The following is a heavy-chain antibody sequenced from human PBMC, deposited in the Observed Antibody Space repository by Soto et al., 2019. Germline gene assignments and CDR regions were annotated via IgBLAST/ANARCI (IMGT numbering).Heavy chain of an antibody. CDR3: ARDQTGITTTGGGRIDH. J-gene: IGHJ4*02. CDR2: VSLDGSNK. CDR1: GFTLSPHA. D-gene: IGHD1-20*01. V-gene: IGHV3-30-3*01. Sequence: QVQLVESGGGVVQPGRSRRLSCAASGFTLSPHAMHWVRQAPGKGLECVAIVSLDGSNKYYADSVKGRFTISRDNSKNTLYLQMSGLTPEDTAVYYCARDQTGITTTGGGRIDHWGQGTLVTVSS.